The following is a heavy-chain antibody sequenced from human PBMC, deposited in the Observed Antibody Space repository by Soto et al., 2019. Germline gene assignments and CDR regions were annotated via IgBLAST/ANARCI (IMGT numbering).Heavy chain of an antibody. CDR2: TYHSRST. D-gene: IGHD6-13*01. V-gene: IGHV4-4*02. Sequence: SETLSLTCAVSGGSISSSNWWSWVRQPPVNGLEWIGETYHSRSTNYNPSLKSRVTISVDKSKNQFSLRLSSVTAADTAVYYCARVVPPALIAAAGTRVGWFDPWGQGTLVTVS. CDR3: ARVVPPALIAAAGTRVGWFDP. CDR1: GGSISSSNW. J-gene: IGHJ5*02.